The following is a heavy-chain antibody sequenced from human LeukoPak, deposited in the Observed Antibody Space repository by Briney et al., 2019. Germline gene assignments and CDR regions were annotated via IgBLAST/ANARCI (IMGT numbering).Heavy chain of an antibody. Sequence: GGSLRLSCAASGFTFSSYSMNWVRQAPGKGLEWVSSISSSSSYIYYADSVKGRFTISRDNAKNSLYLQMNSLRAEDTAVYYCARGRYCSSTSCPFFDYWGQGTLVTVSS. J-gene: IGHJ4*02. V-gene: IGHV3-21*01. CDR1: GFTFSSYS. CDR3: ARGRYCSSTSCPFFDY. D-gene: IGHD2-2*01. CDR2: ISSSSSYI.